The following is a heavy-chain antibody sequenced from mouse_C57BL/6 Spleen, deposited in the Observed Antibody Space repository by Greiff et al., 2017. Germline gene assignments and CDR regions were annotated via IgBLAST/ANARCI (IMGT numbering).Heavy chain of an antibody. CDR2: IDPSDSYT. V-gene: IGHV1-50*01. D-gene: IGHD1-1*01. J-gene: IGHJ3*01. CDR1: GYTFTSYW. CDR3: ARDYSGSGSPWFVY. Sequence: QVQLQQPGAELVKPGASVKLSCKASGYTFTSYWMQWVKQRPGQGLEWIGEIDPSDSYTNYNQKFKGKATLTVDTSSSTAYMQLSSLTSEDTAVYYCARDYSGSGSPWFVYWGEGTLFTVSA.